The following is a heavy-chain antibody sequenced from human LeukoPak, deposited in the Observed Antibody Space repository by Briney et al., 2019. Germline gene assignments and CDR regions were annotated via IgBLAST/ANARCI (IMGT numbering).Heavy chain of an antibody. CDR1: GFTFSNYW. J-gene: IGHJ4*02. CDR2: INSDESST. Sequence: PGGSLRLSCAASGFTFSNYWMHWVRQVPGKGLVWVSRINSDESSTNYADSVKGRFTISRDNAKNTLYLQMNSLRAEDTAVYYCAQVKVGVAYWGQGTLVTVSS. D-gene: IGHD1-26*01. V-gene: IGHV3-74*01. CDR3: AQVKVGVAY.